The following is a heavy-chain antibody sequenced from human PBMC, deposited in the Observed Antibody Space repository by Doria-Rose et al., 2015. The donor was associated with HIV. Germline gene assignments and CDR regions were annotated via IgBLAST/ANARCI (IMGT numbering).Heavy chain of an antibody. Sequence: LTCSVSGASVSSRSSYWNWIRQVPGKGLESLGYTYYTGTSDYSPSLKSRLNMAVDTSKNQFSLKLSFVTVADTAVYYCARMGSYRELDYWGQGALVIVSA. CDR2: TYYTGTS. CDR1: GASVSSRSSY. V-gene: IGHV4-31*03. D-gene: IGHD3-3*01. J-gene: IGHJ4*02. CDR3: ARMGSYRELDY.